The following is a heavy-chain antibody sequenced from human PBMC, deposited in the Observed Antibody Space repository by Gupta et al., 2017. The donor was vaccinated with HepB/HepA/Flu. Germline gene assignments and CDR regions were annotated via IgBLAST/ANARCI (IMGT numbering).Heavy chain of an antibody. J-gene: IGHJ6*03. CDR1: GFSFSDYY. Sequence: QVQLVESGGGLVKPGGSLSLSCEASGFSFSDYYLYWIRQAAGKGLEWVSYISSSGITTYYAESVKGRFTISRDNAKNSLYLQMNSLRAEDTAVYYCARDFKPDYYYYYMDVWGKGTTVTVSS. CDR2: ISSSGITT. D-gene: IGHD1-14*01. V-gene: IGHV3-11*04. CDR3: ARDFKPDYYYYYMDV.